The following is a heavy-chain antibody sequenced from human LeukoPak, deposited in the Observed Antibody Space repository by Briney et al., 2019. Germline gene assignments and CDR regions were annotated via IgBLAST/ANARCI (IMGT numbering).Heavy chain of an antibody. CDR2: LYYTGRT. CDR1: GDSIGRSDSY. D-gene: IGHD3-22*01. V-gene: IGHV4-39*01. Sequence: SETLSLTCSVSGDSIGRSDSYWDWIRQPPGKGLEWIGTLYYTGRTYYSPSFKSRLTMSVDTSNNQFSLNLRSVTAADTAVYYCARRRYYDGSGYLEWGQGTLLSVSS. CDR3: ARRRYYDGSGYLE. J-gene: IGHJ1*01.